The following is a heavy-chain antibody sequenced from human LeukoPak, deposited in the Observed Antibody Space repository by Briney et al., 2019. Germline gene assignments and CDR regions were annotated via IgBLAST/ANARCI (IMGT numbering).Heavy chain of an antibody. CDR2: ISFDGNNE. V-gene: IGHV3-30*18. J-gene: IGHJ4*02. CDR1: GFTFSSYG. Sequence: GRSLRLSCAASGFTFSSYGMHWVRQAPGKGLEWVAVISFDGNNEFYAGSVKGRFTISRDNSKNTLYLQMNSLRAEDTAVYYCAKELDYYEAFDYWGQGTLVTVSS. D-gene: IGHD3-22*01. CDR3: AKELDYYEAFDY.